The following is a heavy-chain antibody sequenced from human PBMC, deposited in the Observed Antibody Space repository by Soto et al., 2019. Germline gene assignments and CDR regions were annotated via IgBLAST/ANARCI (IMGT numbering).Heavy chain of an antibody. CDR2: VSENGGSRGGT. D-gene: IGHD2-21*01. CDR1: GFTFSSSA. Sequence: EVQLLESGGGLVQPGGSLRLSCTASGFTFSSSAMNWVRQAPGQGLEWVASVSENGGSRGGTYYADSVKGRFTISRDNSKNTLYLQMDSLRGADSAVYYCASAKAVVIAALGIWGQGKMVTVSS. J-gene: IGHJ3*02. CDR3: ASAKAVVIAALGI. V-gene: IGHV3-23*01.